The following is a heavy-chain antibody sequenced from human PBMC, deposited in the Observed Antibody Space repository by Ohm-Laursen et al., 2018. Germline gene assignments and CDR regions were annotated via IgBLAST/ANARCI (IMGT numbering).Heavy chain of an antibody. Sequence: SDTLSLTCTVSGGSIGSSSYYWGWIRQPPGKGLEWIANIYYDGRTYYNPSLKSRVTISVDTSENQFSLNLNSVTAADTAVYYCARLKMSIGQANWGQGTLVTVSS. D-gene: IGHD6-6*01. V-gene: IGHV4-39*01. J-gene: IGHJ4*02. CDR3: ARLKMSIGQAN. CDR2: IYYDGRT. CDR1: GGSIGSSSYY.